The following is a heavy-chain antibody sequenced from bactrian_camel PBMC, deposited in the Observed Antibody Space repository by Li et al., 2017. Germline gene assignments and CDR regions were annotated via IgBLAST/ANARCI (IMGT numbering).Heavy chain of an antibody. Sequence: QLVESGGGSVQAGGSLRVSCAASGSDFDPNYMVVAWFRQATGKDREAVAAIYTAGDNAFSADSVKGRFTISRDNAKNTVYLQMNSLNPEDTAMYYCKAFTFTSGNYRCRGGDSWGQGTQVTVS. CDR1: GSDFDPNY. J-gene: IGHJ4*01. D-gene: IGHD1*01. V-gene: IGHV3S28*01. CDR2: IYTAGDNA. CDR3: KAFTFTSGNYRCRGGDS.